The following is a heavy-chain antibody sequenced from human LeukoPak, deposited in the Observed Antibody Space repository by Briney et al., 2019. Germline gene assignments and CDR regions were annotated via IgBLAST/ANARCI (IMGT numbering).Heavy chain of an antibody. D-gene: IGHD4-17*01. CDR2: ISAYNGNT. Sequence: ASVKVSCKASGYTFTSYGISWVRQAPGQGLEWMRWISAYNGNTNYAQKLQGRVTMTTDTSTSTAYMELRSLRSDDTAVYYCARDGSGATVTTSGDYWGQGTLVTVSS. J-gene: IGHJ4*02. V-gene: IGHV1-18*01. CDR3: ARDGSGATVTTSGDY. CDR1: GYTFTSYG.